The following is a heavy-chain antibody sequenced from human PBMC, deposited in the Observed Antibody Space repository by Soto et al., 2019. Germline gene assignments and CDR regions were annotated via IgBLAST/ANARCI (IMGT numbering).Heavy chain of an antibody. V-gene: IGHV3-21*01. CDR2: ISSSSSYI. J-gene: IGHJ3*02. CDR3: ARFDARASDAFDI. CDR1: GFTFSSYS. D-gene: IGHD3-9*01. Sequence: EVQLVESGGGLVKPGGSLRLSCAASGFTFSSYSMNWVRQAPGKGLEWVSSISSSSSYIYYADSVKGRFTISRDNAKNSLYLQMNSLRAEDTAVYYCARFDARASDAFDIWGQGTMVTVSS.